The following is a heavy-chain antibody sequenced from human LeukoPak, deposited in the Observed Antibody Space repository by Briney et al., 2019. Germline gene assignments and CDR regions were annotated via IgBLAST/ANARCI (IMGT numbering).Heavy chain of an antibody. D-gene: IGHD1-26*01. CDR2: ISSNSIYV. J-gene: IGHJ4*02. CDR3: AMGYSGSIVDY. V-gene: IGHV3-21*01. Sequence: PGGSLRLSCAASGFTFSSYSMNWVRQAPGKGLEWVSSISSNSIYVFYADSMKGRFTISRDNAKNSLSLQMNSLRAEDTAVYYCAMGYSGSIVDYWGQGTLVTVSS. CDR1: GFTFSSYS.